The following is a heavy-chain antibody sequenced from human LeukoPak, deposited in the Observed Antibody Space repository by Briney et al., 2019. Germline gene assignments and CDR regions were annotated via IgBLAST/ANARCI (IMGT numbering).Heavy chain of an antibody. V-gene: IGHV4-34*01. J-gene: IGHJ4*02. D-gene: IGHD6-19*01. CDR3: ARGGSGWYSDN. CDR1: GGSFSDYY. Sequence: PSETLSLTCAVYGGSFSDYYWTWIRQPPGKGLEWIGEINHSGSTNYNPSLKSRLTISVDTSKNQFSPMLSSVTAADTAVYYCARGGSGWYSDNWGQGTLVTVSS. CDR2: INHSGST.